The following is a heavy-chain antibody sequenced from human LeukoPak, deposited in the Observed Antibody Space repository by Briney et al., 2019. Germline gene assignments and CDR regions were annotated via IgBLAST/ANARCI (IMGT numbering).Heavy chain of an antibody. Sequence: GGSLRLSCAASGFTFSSFAMSWVRQAPGKGLEWVSTVGFSGNTYYADSVKGRFTISRDNSRNTLSLQMSSLRAEDTAVYYCAKRVRSGSQLHHFDDWGQGTLVTVSS. CDR1: GFTFSSFA. CDR2: VGFSGNT. CDR3: AKRVRSGSQLHHFDD. V-gene: IGHV3-23*01. J-gene: IGHJ4*02. D-gene: IGHD3-10*01.